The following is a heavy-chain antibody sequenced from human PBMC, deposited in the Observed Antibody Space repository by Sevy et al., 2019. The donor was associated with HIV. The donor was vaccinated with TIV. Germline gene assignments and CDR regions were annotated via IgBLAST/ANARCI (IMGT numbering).Heavy chain of an antibody. D-gene: IGHD4-4*01. V-gene: IGHV3-7*01. Sequence: GGSLRLSCAGSGFTFSSYWMSWVRQAPGKGLEWVANINQDGSGKNYVDSVKGRFTISRDNAKNSLYLQMNSLRAEDTAVYYCAGDPFSKADYWGQGTLVTVSS. J-gene: IGHJ4*02. CDR2: INQDGSGK. CDR3: AGDPFSKADY. CDR1: GFTFSSYW.